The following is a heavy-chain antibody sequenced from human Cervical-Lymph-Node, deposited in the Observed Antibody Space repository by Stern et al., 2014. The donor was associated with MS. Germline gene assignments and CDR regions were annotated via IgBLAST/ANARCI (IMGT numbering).Heavy chain of an antibody. V-gene: IGHV4-31*03. CDR3: ARDPRSRTTVTS. CDR1: GGTISNDGYY. J-gene: IGHJ5*02. Sequence: QEQLVESGPGLVKPSQTLSLTCIVSGGTISNDGYYWSWIRQHPGKGLEWIGYIYYSGVTYYNPSLKSRVTISIDTSKNQFSLKLNSVTAADTAVYYCARDPRSRTTVTSWGQGTLVTVSS. CDR2: IYYSGVT. D-gene: IGHD4-17*01.